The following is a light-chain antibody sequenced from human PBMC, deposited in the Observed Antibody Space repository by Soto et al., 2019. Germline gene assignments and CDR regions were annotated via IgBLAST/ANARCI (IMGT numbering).Light chain of an antibody. V-gene: IGLV2-11*01. CDR2: DVN. Sequence: QSALTQPRSVSGSPGRSVTISCTGTSSEVGAYNFVSWYQQHPGKAPKLMIYDVNKWPSGVPDRFSGSKSGNTASLTISGLQAEDEADYYCCSNAGSYTCVFGGGTNVTVL. CDR1: SSEVGAYNF. CDR3: CSNAGSYTCV. J-gene: IGLJ2*01.